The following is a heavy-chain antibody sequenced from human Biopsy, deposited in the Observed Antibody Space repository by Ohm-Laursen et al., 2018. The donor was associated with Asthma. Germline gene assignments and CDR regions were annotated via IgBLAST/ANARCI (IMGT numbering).Heavy chain of an antibody. Sequence: SETLSLTCTVSGVSIRSYYWTWIRQPPGKGLERIGNIHYSCSTYSNPSLKSQVTISVDTSKKQISLRLSSVIAADTAVYYRAGFCSGGNCPDHWGQGTLVTVSS. CDR3: AGFCSGGNCPDH. V-gene: IGHV4-59*01. CDR1: GVSIRSYY. CDR2: IHYSCST. J-gene: IGHJ4*02. D-gene: IGHD2-15*01.